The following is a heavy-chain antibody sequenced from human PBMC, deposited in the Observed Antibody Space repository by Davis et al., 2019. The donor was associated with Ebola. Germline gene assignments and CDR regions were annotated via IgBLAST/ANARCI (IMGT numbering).Heavy chain of an antibody. CDR2: ISAYNGNT. D-gene: IGHD5-12*01. V-gene: IGHV1-18*01. J-gene: IGHJ3*02. CDR1: GYTFTSYG. Sequence: AASVKVSCKASGYTFTSYGISWVRQAPGQGLEWMGWISAYNGNTNYAQKFQGRVTITADESTSTAYMELSSLRSEDTAVYYCASASGYDWDDAFDIWGQGTMVTVSS. CDR3: ASASGYDWDDAFDI.